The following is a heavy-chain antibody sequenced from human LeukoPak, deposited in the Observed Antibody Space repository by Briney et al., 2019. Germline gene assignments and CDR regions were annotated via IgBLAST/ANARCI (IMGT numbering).Heavy chain of an antibody. Sequence: PSETLSLTCTVSGGSISSSSHYWGWIRQSPGKGPEWIGSLYYSGSTYYNPSLKSRVTISVDTSKNQFSLKLSSVTATDTAVYYCARHDCATTSCLYFYGMDVWGQGTTVTVSS. CDR2: LYYSGST. CDR1: GGSISSSSHY. CDR3: ARHDCATTSCLYFYGMDV. J-gene: IGHJ6*02. V-gene: IGHV4-39*01. D-gene: IGHD2-2*01.